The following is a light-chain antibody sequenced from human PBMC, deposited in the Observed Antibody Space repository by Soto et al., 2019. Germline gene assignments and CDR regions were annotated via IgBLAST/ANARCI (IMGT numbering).Light chain of an antibody. CDR3: QQYVSLPIT. CDR1: QSVSSLF. V-gene: IGKV3-20*01. Sequence: DIVLTQSPGTLSLSPGERATLSCRASQSVSSLFLAWYQQKPGQAPTLLIYDASTRATGVPDRFSGSGFGTDFTLTISRLEPEDLAVYYCQQYVSLPITFGQGTRLEIK. CDR2: DAS. J-gene: IGKJ5*01.